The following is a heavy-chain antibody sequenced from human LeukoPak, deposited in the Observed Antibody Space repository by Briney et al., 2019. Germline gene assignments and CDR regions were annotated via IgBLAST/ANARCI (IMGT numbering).Heavy chain of an antibody. Sequence: SETLSLTCAVYGGSFSGYYWSWIRQPPGKGLEWIGEINHSGSTNYNPSLKSRVTISVDTSKNQFSLKLSSVTAADTAVYYWARTPYSGYPIDYWGQGTLVTVSS. CDR3: ARTPYSGYPIDY. D-gene: IGHD5-12*01. J-gene: IGHJ4*02. CDR2: INHSGST. CDR1: GGSFSGYY. V-gene: IGHV4-34*01.